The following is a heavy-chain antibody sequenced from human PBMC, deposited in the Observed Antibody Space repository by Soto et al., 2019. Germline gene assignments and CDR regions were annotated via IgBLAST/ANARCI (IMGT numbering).Heavy chain of an antibody. CDR1: GFTFGDYA. CDR2: IRSKAYGGTT. D-gene: IGHD3-22*01. CDR3: TREQGDYYGSSGYPSFDY. Sequence: GGSLRLSCTASGFTFGDYAMSWFRQAPGKGLEWVGFIRSKAYGGTTEYAASVKGRFTISRDDSKSIAYLQMNSLKTEGTAVYYCTREQGDYYGSSGYPSFDYWGQGTLVTVSS. J-gene: IGHJ4*02. V-gene: IGHV3-49*03.